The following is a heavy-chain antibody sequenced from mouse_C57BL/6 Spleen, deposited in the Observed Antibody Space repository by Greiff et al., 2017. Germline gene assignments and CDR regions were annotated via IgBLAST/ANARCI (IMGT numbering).Heavy chain of an antibody. D-gene: IGHD1-1*01. CDR2: IWSNGST. Sequence: QVQLQQSGPGLVAPSPSLSISCTASGFSLTSYGVHWVRQPPGKGLEWLVVIWSNGSTTYNSAHKSRQSISKANSECQVFLKMNSLQTDDTAVYYCAKHHGSSYWDFDVWGTGTTVTVSS. CDR1: GFSLTSYG. J-gene: IGHJ1*03. CDR3: AKHHGSSYWDFDV. V-gene: IGHV2-6-1*01.